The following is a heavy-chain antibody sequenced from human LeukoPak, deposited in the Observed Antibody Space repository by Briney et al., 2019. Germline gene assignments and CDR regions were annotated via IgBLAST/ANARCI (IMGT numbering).Heavy chain of an antibody. V-gene: IGHV3-23*01. CDR2: ISGSGGST. CDR1: GFTFSSYA. Sequence: GGSLRLSCAASGFTFSSYAMSWVRQAPGKGLEWVSAISGSGGSTYYADSVKGRFTISRDNSKNTLYLQMNSLRAEDTAVYYCATSFDYGDYVRAFDIWGQGTMVTVSS. J-gene: IGHJ3*02. CDR3: ATSFDYGDYVRAFDI. D-gene: IGHD4-17*01.